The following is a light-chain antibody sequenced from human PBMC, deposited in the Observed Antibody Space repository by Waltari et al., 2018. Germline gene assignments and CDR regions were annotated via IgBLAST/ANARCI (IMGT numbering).Light chain of an antibody. CDR3: QQTYTMPHT. V-gene: IGKV1-39*01. CDR1: QNVGKF. CDR2: GAS. J-gene: IGKJ2*01. Sequence: DIQMTQSPPSLSASEGDRVIITCRASQNVGKFLNWFQQHPGRAPKLLIFGASTLPSGVPSRFIGTGSGADFTLTISSPQPEDFATYYCQQTYTMPHTFGLGTKLEMK.